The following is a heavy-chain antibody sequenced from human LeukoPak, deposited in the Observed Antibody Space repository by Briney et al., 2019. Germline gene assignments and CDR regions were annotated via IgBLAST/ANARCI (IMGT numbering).Heavy chain of an antibody. V-gene: IGHV4-34*01. D-gene: IGHD5-18*01. CDR1: GGSFSGYY. J-gene: IGHJ4*02. CDR3: AGREGDTSMVRSFDY. Sequence: SETLSPTCAVYGGSFSGYYWSWIRQPPGKVLDWIGEINHSGSTNYTPSLKSRVTISVDTSKNQFSLNLSSETAADTAVYYCAGREGDTSMVRSFDYWGQGTLVTVSS. CDR2: INHSGST.